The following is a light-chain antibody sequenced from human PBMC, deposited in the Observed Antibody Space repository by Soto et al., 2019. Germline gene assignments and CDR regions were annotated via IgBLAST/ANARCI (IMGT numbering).Light chain of an antibody. CDR3: AAWDDSLNGPV. V-gene: IGLV1-44*01. Sequence: QSVLTQPPSASGTPGQRVTISCSGSSSNIGSNTVNWFQQLPGTAPKLLIYNNNQRPSGVTDRFSGSKSGTSASLAIGGLQSEDEADFYCAAWDDSLNGPVFGGGTKVTVL. J-gene: IGLJ2*01. CDR2: NNN. CDR1: SSNIGSNT.